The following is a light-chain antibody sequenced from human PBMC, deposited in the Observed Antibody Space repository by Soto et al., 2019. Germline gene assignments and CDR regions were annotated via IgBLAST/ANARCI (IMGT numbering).Light chain of an antibody. CDR1: RSNVGANYD. CDR2: KNN. CDR3: QSYDNILSGPL. J-gene: IGLJ3*02. V-gene: IGLV1-40*01. Sequence: QSVLTQPPSVSGAPGQTITISCTGSRSNVGANYDVHWYQVLPGAGPRLLIYKNNNRPSGVPDRFSGSKSGTSASLAITGLRAEDEDDYYCQSYDNILSGPLFGGGTKLTVL.